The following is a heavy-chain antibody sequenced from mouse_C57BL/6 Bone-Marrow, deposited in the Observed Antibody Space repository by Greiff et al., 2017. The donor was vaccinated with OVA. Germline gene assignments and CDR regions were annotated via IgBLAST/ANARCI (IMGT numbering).Heavy chain of an antibody. V-gene: IGHV5-17*01. CDR2: ISSGSSTI. J-gene: IGHJ3*01. D-gene: IGHD2-4*01. Sequence: EVKLVESGEGLVKPGGFLKLSCAASGFTFSDYGMHWVRQAPEKGLEWVAYISSGSSTIYYADTVKGRFTISRDNAKNTLFLQMTSLRSEDTAMYYCARDDYEFAYWGQGTLVTVSA. CDR1: GFTFSDYG. CDR3: ARDDYEFAY.